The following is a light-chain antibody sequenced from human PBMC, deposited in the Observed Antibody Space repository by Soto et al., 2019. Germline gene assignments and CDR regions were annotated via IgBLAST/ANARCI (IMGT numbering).Light chain of an antibody. J-gene: IGLJ1*01. CDR3: SSYAGSNNFV. CDR1: SSDVGAFNY. V-gene: IGLV2-8*01. Sequence: QSVLTQPPSASGSPGQSVTISCTGTSSDVGAFNYVSWYQQYPGEAPKLIIYEVTKRPSGVPDRFSGSKSGSTASLTVSGLQAEDEADYYCSSYAGSNNFVFGTGTKLTVL. CDR2: EVT.